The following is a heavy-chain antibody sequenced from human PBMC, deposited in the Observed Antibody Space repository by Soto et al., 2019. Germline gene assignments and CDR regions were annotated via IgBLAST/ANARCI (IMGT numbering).Heavy chain of an antibody. Sequence: GESLKISCSGSGYSFTIYFISLVLQMPGKGLEWMGRIDPSDSYTNYSPSFQGHVTISADKSISTAYLQWSSLKASDTAMYYCARRGLHYYDSSGYYDYWGQGTLVTVS. CDR1: GYSFTIYF. CDR2: IDPSDSYT. J-gene: IGHJ4*02. CDR3: ARRGLHYYDSSGYYDY. D-gene: IGHD3-22*01. V-gene: IGHV5-10-1*01.